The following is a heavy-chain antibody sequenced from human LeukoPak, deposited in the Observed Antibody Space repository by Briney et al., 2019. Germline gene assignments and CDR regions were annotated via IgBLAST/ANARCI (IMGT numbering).Heavy chain of an antibody. J-gene: IGHJ3*02. D-gene: IGHD3-3*01. Sequence: SQTLSLTCTVSGASISSGSYYWSWIRQPAGKGLEWIVRIYSSGSTNDNPSLKSRVTISVDTSKNQFSLKLRFVTAADTAVYYCAREPSPERGGVAFDIWGQGTMVTVSS. V-gene: IGHV4-61*02. CDR2: IYSSGST. CDR3: AREPSPERGGVAFDI. CDR1: GASISSGSYY.